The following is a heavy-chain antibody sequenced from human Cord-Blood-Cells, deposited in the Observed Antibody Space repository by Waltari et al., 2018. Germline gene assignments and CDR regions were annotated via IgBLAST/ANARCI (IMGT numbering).Heavy chain of an antibody. CDR3: ARAARQLVAFDI. CDR1: GFTFSSYD. D-gene: IGHD6-13*01. J-gene: IGHJ3*02. V-gene: IGHV3-13*01. CDR2: IGAAGDT. Sequence: EVQLVESGGGLVQPGGSLRLSCAASGFTFSSYDMHWVRQATGKGLEWVSAIGAAGDTYYPGSVKGRFTISRENAKNSLYRQMNSLRAGDTAVYYCARAARQLVAFDIWGQGTMVTVSS.